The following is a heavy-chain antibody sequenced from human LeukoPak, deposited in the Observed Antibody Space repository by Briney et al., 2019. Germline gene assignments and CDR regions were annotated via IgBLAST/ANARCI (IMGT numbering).Heavy chain of an antibody. CDR3: ARMNGDYGFRNYFYYGLDV. CDR1: GASISGYY. D-gene: IGHD4-17*01. CDR2: MYYSGST. Sequence: SETLSLTCTVSGASISGYYWNWLRQPPGKGLEWIGYMYYSGSTNYNPSFKSRVTMSGDTSKNEVSLKLSSVTAADTAVYYCARMNGDYGFRNYFYYGLDVWSQGTTVTVSS. V-gene: IGHV4-59*08. J-gene: IGHJ6*02.